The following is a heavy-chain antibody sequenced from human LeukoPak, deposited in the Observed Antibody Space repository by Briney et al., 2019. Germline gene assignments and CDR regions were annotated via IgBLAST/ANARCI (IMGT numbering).Heavy chain of an antibody. CDR2: IHGSGETT. V-gene: IGHV3-23*01. Sequence: GGSLRLSCAASALRFSSFAMTWVRQVPGKGLEWVSGIHGSGETTYYADSVKGRFTISRDNSREMLYLQMNSLRAEDTAVYWCARDYSYSYDYWGQGTLVTVSS. J-gene: IGHJ4*02. CDR3: ARDYSYSYDY. D-gene: IGHD5-18*01. CDR1: ALRFSSFA.